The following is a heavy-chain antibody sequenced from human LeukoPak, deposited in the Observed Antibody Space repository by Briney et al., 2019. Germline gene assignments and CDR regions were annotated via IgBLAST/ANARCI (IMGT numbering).Heavy chain of an antibody. CDR2: ISYDGSNK. V-gene: IGHV3-30-3*01. CDR3: AKGEYSYSSSLFHFDY. J-gene: IGHJ4*02. Sequence: GGSLRLSCAASGFTFSSYATHWVRQAPGKGLEWVAVISYDGSNKYYADSVKGRFTISRDNSKNTLYLQMNSLRAEDTAVYYCAKGEYSYSSSLFHFDYWGQGTLVTVSS. D-gene: IGHD6-13*01. CDR1: GFTFSSYA.